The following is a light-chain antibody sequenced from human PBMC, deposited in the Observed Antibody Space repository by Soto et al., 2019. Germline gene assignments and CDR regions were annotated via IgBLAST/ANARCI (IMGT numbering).Light chain of an antibody. CDR3: QQYDNPALT. CDR1: QDISNY. J-gene: IGKJ4*01. CDR2: DAS. V-gene: IGKV1-33*01. Sequence: DIQMNQSPSSLSASVGDRVTITCQARQDISNYLNWYQQKPGKAPKLLIYDASNLETGVPSWFCGSGSGTDFTCTIGSLLPEDIATYYCQQYDNPALTSGGGTKVDIK.